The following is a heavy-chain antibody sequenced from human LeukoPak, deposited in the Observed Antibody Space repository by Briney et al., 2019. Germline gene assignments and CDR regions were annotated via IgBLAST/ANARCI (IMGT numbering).Heavy chain of an antibody. D-gene: IGHD2-2*01. J-gene: IGHJ6*03. Sequence: PGGSLRLSCAASGFTVSRNYMSWVRQAPGKGLEWVSVIYSGGRTYYADSVKGRFTISRDNSKNTLYLQMNRLRAEDTAVYYCARDSRYCSSTSCYVNYYMDVWGKGTTVTISS. CDR2: IYSGGRT. V-gene: IGHV3-66*01. CDR1: GFTVSRNY. CDR3: ARDSRYCSSTSCYVNYYMDV.